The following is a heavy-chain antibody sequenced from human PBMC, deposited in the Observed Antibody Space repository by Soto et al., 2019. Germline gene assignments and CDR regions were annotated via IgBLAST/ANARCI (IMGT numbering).Heavy chain of an antibody. CDR3: ARHNGPLYVGYYYDMDV. CDR2: IYYSGTT. V-gene: IGHV4-28*01. D-gene: IGHD3-16*01. CDR1: GYSISSSNW. Sequence: SETLSLTCAVSGYSISSSNWLGWIRQPPGKGLEWIGYIYYSGTTYYNPSLKSRVTMSVDTSKNQFSLKLSSVTAADTAVYYCARHNGPLYVGYYYDMDVWGQGTTVT. J-gene: IGHJ6*02.